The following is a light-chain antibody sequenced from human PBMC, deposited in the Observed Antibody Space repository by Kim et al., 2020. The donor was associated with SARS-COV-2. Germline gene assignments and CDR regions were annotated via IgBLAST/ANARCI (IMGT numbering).Light chain of an antibody. V-gene: IGKV3-20*01. J-gene: IGKJ4*01. CDR3: QQYGSSLLT. CDR1: QRVASSY. Sequence: PGERATLSCRASQRVASSYLAWYQQKPGQAPKLLIYDASRRATGIPDRFSGRGSGTDFTLTISRLEPEDFAVYYCQQYGSSLLTFGGGTKVEIK. CDR2: DAS.